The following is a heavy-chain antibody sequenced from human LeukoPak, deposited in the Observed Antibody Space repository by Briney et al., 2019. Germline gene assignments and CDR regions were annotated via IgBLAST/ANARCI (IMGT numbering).Heavy chain of an antibody. CDR3: AKARPELLLNALDV. V-gene: IGHV3-23*01. CDR1: GFTFITSA. CDR2: ISGSGGST. D-gene: IGHD2-21*01. J-gene: IGHJ3*01. Sequence: GGSVRLSCAASGFTFITSAMTWVRQAPGKGLEWVSTISGSGGSTYYADYLNGRFTISRDNSKNTLFLHMIRLRAEDTAVYYCAKARPELLLNALDVWGQGTVVSVSS.